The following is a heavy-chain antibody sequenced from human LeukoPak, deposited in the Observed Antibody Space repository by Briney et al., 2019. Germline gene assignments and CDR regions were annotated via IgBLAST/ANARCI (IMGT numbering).Heavy chain of an antibody. CDR2: ISDDTYSI. Sequence: PGGSLRLSCAASGFTFRDHSMSWVRQAPGRGLEWVSFISDDTYSIYYAESVRGRFTVSRDNAKNSLFLQVNSLRAEDTAVYYCSRHQRASQYYLDYWGQGTPLVVSS. J-gene: IGHJ4*02. V-gene: IGHV3-48*01. CDR3: SRHQRASQYYLDY. CDR1: GFTFRDHS.